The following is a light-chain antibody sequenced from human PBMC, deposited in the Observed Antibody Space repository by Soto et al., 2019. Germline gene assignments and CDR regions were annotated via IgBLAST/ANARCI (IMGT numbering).Light chain of an antibody. CDR3: QQYNSIRT. CDR1: QSIRSW. V-gene: IGKV1-5*01. Sequence: IQMTQSPSTLSASVGDRVTITCRASQSIRSWLAWYQQRPGKAPKLLIYDASSLESGVPSRFSGSGSGTEFTLTISSLQPDDFATYYCQQYNSIRTFGQGTKVEIK. J-gene: IGKJ1*01. CDR2: DAS.